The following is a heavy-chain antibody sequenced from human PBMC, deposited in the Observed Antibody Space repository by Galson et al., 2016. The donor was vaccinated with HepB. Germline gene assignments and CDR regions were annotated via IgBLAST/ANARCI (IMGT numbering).Heavy chain of an antibody. Sequence: SETLSLTCSVSGGSISSNTHYWGWIRQPPGKGLEWIGSIYYSGSTYYNPSLESRVTISVDTSKNQFSLKVTSVTAADTAVYYCARLSYSASGTGLQFWGQGNLVTVSS. D-gene: IGHD3-10*01. V-gene: IGHV4-39*01. CDR1: GGSISSNTHY. CDR3: ARLSYSASGTGLQF. J-gene: IGHJ4*02. CDR2: IYYSGST.